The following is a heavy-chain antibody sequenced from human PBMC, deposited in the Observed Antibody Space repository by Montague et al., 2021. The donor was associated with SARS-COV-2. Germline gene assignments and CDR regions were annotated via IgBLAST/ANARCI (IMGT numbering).Heavy chain of an antibody. CDR1: GGSFSDYK. V-gene: IGHV4-34*01. CDR2: ISLSGSA. Sequence: SETLSLTCAVYGGSFSDYKWTWIRQSPGNGLERLGQISLSGSANYNPSLKSRVTISVDTAKNQFSLKLTSVYVADTAVYYCTRGAPGYWGQGTPVTVSS. J-gene: IGHJ4*02. CDR3: TRGAPGY.